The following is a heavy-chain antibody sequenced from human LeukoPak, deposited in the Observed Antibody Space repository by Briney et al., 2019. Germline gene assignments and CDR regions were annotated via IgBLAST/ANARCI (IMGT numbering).Heavy chain of an antibody. J-gene: IGHJ4*02. V-gene: IGHV5-51*01. CDR3: ARWGFLDH. CDR2: IYPDDSDT. Sequence: GESLKISFKGSGYRFTSYWIAWVRQMPGKGLEWMGIIYPDDSDTRYSPSFQGQVTISADKSINTAYLQWSSLKASDTAMYYCARWGFLDHWGQGTLVTASS. D-gene: IGHD3-16*01. CDR1: GYRFTSYW.